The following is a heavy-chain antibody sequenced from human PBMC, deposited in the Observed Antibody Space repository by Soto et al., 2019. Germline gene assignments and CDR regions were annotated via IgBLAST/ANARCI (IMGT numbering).Heavy chain of an antibody. D-gene: IGHD2-8*02. Sequence: QVQLVQSGAEVKKPGASVKVSCKASGYTFTSYDINWVRQAPGQGLEWMGWMNPNTGNTGYAQKFQGRFILTRDTSISTAYMELSSLTSEDTVEYYCARNPANTGYFEYWGQGTLVTVSS. CDR2: MNPNTGNT. V-gene: IGHV1-8*01. CDR1: GYTFTSYD. CDR3: ARNPANTGYFEY. J-gene: IGHJ4*02.